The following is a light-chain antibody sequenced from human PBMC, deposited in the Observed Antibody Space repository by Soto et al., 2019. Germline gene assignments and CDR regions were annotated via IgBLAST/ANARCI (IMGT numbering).Light chain of an antibody. J-gene: IGLJ1*01. V-gene: IGLV2-11*01. CDR1: SSDVGGYDY. CDR3: CSYGGSFPYV. Sequence: SALTQPPSVSGSPGQSVTISCTGTSSDVGGYDYVSWYQQHPGKAPKLLIYDVTKRPSGVPDRFSGSKSGNTASLTISGLQAEDEADFFCCSYGGSFPYVFGTGTKLTVL. CDR2: DVT.